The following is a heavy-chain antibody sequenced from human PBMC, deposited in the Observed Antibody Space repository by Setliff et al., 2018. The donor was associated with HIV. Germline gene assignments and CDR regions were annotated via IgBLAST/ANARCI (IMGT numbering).Heavy chain of an antibody. J-gene: IGHJ4*02. Sequence: ASVKVSCKASGYTFTDYYMHWVKQAPGKGPEWMGRVDPKDGETIYAEKFQGRVTITADTSIDTAYMELISLTSEDTAVYYCATQRWLLPDYWGQGTLVTVSS. CDR2: VDPKDGET. D-gene: IGHD2-15*01. CDR3: ATQRWLLPDY. CDR1: GYTFTDYY. V-gene: IGHV1-69-2*01.